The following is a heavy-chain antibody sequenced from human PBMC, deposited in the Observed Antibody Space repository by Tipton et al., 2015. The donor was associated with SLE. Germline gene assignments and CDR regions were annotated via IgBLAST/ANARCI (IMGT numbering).Heavy chain of an antibody. Sequence: RSLRLSCAASGFTLSNYAMHWVRQAPGEGLEWVAVISSRGDNIYYADSVKGRFTISRDTSQNTLFLQMNSLRPEDTALYYCAREIQYSSGWGKDYWGQGTLVTVSS. J-gene: IGHJ4*02. D-gene: IGHD6-19*01. CDR2: ISSRGDNI. CDR1: GFTLSNYA. V-gene: IGHV3-30*03. CDR3: AREIQYSSGWGKDY.